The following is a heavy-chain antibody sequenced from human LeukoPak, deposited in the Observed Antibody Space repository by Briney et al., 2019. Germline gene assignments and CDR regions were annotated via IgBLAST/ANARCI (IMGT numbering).Heavy chain of an antibody. CDR3: GREPRVRFLEWPLDY. V-gene: IGHV1-69*05. J-gene: IGHJ4*02. D-gene: IGHD3-3*01. Sequence: SVNVSCKASGGTFSSYAISWVRQAPGQGLEWMGRIIPIFGTANYAQKFQGRVTITTDESTSTAYMELSSLRSEDTAVYYCGREPRVRFLEWPLDYWGQGTLVTVSS. CDR2: IIPIFGTA. CDR1: GGTFSSYA.